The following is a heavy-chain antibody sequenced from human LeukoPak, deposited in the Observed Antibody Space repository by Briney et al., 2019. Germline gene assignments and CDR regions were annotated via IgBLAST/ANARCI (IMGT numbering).Heavy chain of an antibody. Sequence: ASVKVSCKVSGYTLTELSMRWVRQAPGKGLEWMGGFDPEDGETIYAQKFQGRVTMTEDTSTDTAYMELSSLRSEATAVYYCATGPDSTRPLDYWGQGTLVTVSS. CDR1: GYTLTELS. CDR2: FDPEDGET. D-gene: IGHD2-2*01. V-gene: IGHV1-24*01. CDR3: ATGPDSTRPLDY. J-gene: IGHJ4*02.